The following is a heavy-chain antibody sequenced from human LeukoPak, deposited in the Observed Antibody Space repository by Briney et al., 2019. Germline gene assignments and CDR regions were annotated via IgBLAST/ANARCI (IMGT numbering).Heavy chain of an antibody. CDR3: AKNGGLVQGEY. Sequence: GGSLRLSCAASGSTFSSYAMSWVRQAPGKGLEWVSAISGSGGSTYYADSVKGRFTISRDNSKNTLYLQMNSLRAEDTAVYYCAKNGGLVQGEYWGQGTLVTVSS. CDR2: ISGSGGST. CDR1: GSTFSSYA. D-gene: IGHD3-10*01. V-gene: IGHV3-23*01. J-gene: IGHJ4*02.